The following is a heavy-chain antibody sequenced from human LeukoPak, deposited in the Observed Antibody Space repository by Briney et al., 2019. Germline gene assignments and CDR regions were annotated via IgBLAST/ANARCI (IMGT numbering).Heavy chain of an antibody. J-gene: IGHJ4*02. V-gene: IGHV3-9*01. D-gene: IGHD4-23*01. CDR2: ISWNSGSI. CDR3: AKDRSNGGFYFDY. Sequence: PGRSLRLSCAASGFTFDDYAMHWVRQAPGKGLEWVSGISWNSGSIGYADSVKGRFTISRDNAKNSLYLQMNSLRAEDTASYYCAKDRSNGGFYFDYWGQGTLVTVSS. CDR1: GFTFDDYA.